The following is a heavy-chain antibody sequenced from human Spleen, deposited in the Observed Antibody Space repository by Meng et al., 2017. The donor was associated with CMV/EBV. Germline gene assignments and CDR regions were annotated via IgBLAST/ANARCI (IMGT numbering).Heavy chain of an antibody. CDR3: ARDRPYYDFWSGYYRDYYYYYGMDV. CDR2: INHSGST. V-gene: IGHV4-34*01. D-gene: IGHD3-3*01. J-gene: IGHJ6*02. CDR1: GGSFSGYY. Sequence: SETLSLTCAVYGGSFSGYYWSWIRQPPGKGLEWIGEINHSGSTNYNPSLKSRVTISVDTSKTQFSLKLSSVTAADAAVYYCARDRPYYDFWSGYYRDYYYYYGMDVWGQGTTVTVSS.